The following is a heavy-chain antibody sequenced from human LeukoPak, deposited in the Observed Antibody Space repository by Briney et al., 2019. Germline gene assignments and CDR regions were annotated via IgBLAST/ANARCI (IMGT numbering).Heavy chain of an antibody. Sequence: SETLSLTCSVSGDAMTDDFWSWIRLPAGKGLEGIGRIPTRWITNYTPSFKRLVTISVDTSKKPFFLRVNSVTAADTAVYYCARGDYGGNIFEYWGQGILVTVAS. CDR1: GDAMTDDF. J-gene: IGHJ4*02. CDR2: IPTRWIT. CDR3: ARGDYGGNIFEY. D-gene: IGHD4-23*01. V-gene: IGHV4-4*07.